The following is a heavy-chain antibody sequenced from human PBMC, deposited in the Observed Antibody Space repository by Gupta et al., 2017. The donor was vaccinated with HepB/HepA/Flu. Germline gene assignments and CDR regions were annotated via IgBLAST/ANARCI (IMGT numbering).Heavy chain of an antibody. Sequence: EVQLLESGGGLVQPGGSLRLSCVASGFTFSSYAMSWVRQAPGKGLEWVSSVSGSGDNTYYVDSVKGRFTISRDDSKNTLSLEMNSLRAEDTAIYYCAKDISGSRPYYSDYWGQGTLVTVSS. CDR2: VSGSGDNT. J-gene: IGHJ4*02. CDR3: AKDISGSRPYYSDY. V-gene: IGHV3-23*01. D-gene: IGHD3-22*01. CDR1: GFTFSSYA.